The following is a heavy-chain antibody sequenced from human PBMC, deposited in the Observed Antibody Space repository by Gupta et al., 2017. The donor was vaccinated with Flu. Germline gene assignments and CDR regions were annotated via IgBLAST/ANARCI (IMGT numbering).Heavy chain of an antibody. CDR2: ISWNSGTI. V-gene: IGHV3-9*01. J-gene: IGHJ6*02. CDR1: A. D-gene: IGHD2-2*03. Sequence: AMYWVRQVPGKGLEWVSGISWNSGTIGYADYVKGRFTISRDNAKNSLYLQMNSLRAEDTALYYWAKDKDFGKYDGYDGMDVWGQGTTVTVSS. CDR3: AKDKDFGKYDGYDGMDV.